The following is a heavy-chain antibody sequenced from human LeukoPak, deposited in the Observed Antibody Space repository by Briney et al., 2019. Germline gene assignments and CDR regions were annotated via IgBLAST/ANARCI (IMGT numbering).Heavy chain of an antibody. CDR1: GFTFSSYS. J-gene: IGHJ4*02. CDR2: ISSSSSAI. V-gene: IGHV3-48*04. Sequence: GGSLRLSCAASGFTFSSYSMNWVRQAPGKGLEWVSYISSSSSAIYYADSVKGRFTFSRDNAKNSLYVQMNSLRAEDTAVYYCARRSEYSGYGIDYWGQGTLVTVSS. D-gene: IGHD5-12*01. CDR3: ARRSEYSGYGIDY.